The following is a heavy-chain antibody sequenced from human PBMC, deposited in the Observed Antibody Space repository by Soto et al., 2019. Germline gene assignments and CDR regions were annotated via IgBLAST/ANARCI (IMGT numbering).Heavy chain of an antibody. J-gene: IGHJ4*02. Sequence: GGSLRLSCAASGFIFSSYAMSWARQAPGKGLEWVSAISSGGGTTYYADSVKGRFTISRDNSKNTLYVQMNSLRAEDTAVYYCAKKLLITGTTTDGFDSWGQGTLVTVSS. V-gene: IGHV3-23*01. CDR3: AKKLLITGTTTDGFDS. CDR2: ISSGGGTT. CDR1: GFIFSSYA. D-gene: IGHD1-1*01.